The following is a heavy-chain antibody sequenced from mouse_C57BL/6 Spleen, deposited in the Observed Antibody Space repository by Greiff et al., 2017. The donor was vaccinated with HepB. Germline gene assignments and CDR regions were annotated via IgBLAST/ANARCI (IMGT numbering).Heavy chain of an antibody. CDR1: GYAFSSYW. J-gene: IGHJ3*01. CDR2: IYPGDGDT. V-gene: IGHV1-80*01. D-gene: IGHD1-1*01. CDR3: ARGYYGSRGAY. Sequence: QVHVKQSGAELVKPGASVKISCKASGYAFSSYWMNWVKQRPGKGLEWIGQIYPGDGDTNYNGKFKGKATLTADKSSSTAYMQLSSLTSEDSAVYFCARGYYGSRGAYWGQGTLVTFSA.